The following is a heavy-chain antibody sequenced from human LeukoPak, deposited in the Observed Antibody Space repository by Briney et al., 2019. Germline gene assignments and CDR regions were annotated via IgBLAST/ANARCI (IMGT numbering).Heavy chain of an antibody. CDR1: GYIFTSYY. CDR3: ARRAGDHYYFDY. V-gene: IGHV1-46*01. D-gene: IGHD7-27*01. CDR2: INPSSGST. J-gene: IGHJ4*02. Sequence: GASVKVSRKASGYIFTSYYMHWVRQAPGQGLEWMGIINPSSGSTSYAQKLQDRVKMTRDTSRSTVYMELSSLRSEDTAVYYCARRAGDHYYFDYWGQGTLVTVSS.